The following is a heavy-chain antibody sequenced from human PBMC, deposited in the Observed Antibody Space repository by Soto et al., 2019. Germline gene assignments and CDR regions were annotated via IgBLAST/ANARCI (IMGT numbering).Heavy chain of an antibody. D-gene: IGHD3-9*01. CDR1: GGSISSYY. Sequence: PSETLSLTCTVSGGSISSYYWSWIRQPPGKGLEWIGYIYYSGSTNYNPSLKSRVTISVDTSKNQFSLKLSSVTAADTAVYYCASSRGYYDIRDYYMDVWGKGTTVTVSS. V-gene: IGHV4-59*01. CDR2: IYYSGST. CDR3: ASSRGYYDIRDYYMDV. J-gene: IGHJ6*03.